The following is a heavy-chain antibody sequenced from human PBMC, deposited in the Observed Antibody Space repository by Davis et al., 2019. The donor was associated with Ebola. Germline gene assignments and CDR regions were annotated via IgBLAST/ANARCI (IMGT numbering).Heavy chain of an antibody. Sequence: ASVRVSCKASGYTFTSYGISWVRQAPGQGLEWMGWISAYNGNTNYAQKLQGRVTMTTDTSTSTAYMELSRLRSDDTAVYYCARASKKGGFDPWGQGTLVTVSS. CDR2: ISAYNGNT. CDR1: GYTFTSYG. J-gene: IGHJ5*02. CDR3: ARASKKGGFDP. V-gene: IGHV1-18*01.